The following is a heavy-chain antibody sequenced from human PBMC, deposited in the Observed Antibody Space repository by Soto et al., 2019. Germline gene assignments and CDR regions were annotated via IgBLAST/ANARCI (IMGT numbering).Heavy chain of an antibody. CDR2: IIPIFGTA. CDR1: GGTFSSYA. V-gene: IGHV1-69*01. J-gene: IGHJ6*02. CDR3: ARGHDIVLMVYATPILYGMDV. Sequence: QVQLVQSGAEVKKPGSSVKVSCKASGGTFSSYAISWVRQAPGQGLEWMGGIIPIFGTANYAQKFQGRVTITADESTSTAYMELSSLRSEDTAVYYCARGHDIVLMVYATPILYGMDVWGQGTTVTVSS. D-gene: IGHD2-8*01.